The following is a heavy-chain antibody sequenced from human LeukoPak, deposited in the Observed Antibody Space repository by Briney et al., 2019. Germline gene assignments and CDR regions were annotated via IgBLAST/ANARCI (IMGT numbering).Heavy chain of an antibody. CDR1: GYTFTGYY. V-gene: IGHV1-2*02. CDR3: ARDGRGGARGHY. CDR2: INPNSGGT. D-gene: IGHD1-26*01. Sequence: ASVKVSCKASGYTFTGYYMHWVRQAPGQGLEWMGWINPNSGGTNYAQKFQGRVTMTRDTSISTAYMELRSLRSDDTAVYYCARDGRGGARGHYWRQGTQVTVSS. J-gene: IGHJ4*02.